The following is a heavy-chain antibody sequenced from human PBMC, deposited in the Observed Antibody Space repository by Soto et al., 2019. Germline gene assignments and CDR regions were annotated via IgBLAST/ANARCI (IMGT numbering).Heavy chain of an antibody. J-gene: IGHJ5*02. CDR1: GYTFTSYD. CDR2: MNPNSGNT. V-gene: IGHV1-8*01. D-gene: IGHD1-1*01. Sequence: ASVKVSCKASGYTFTSYDINWVRQATGQGLEWMGWMNPNSGNTGYAQKFQGRVTMTRNTSISTAYMELSSLRSEDTAVYYCARYGWVAGTTEYVSWGQGTLVTVSS. CDR3: ARYGWVAGTTEYVS.